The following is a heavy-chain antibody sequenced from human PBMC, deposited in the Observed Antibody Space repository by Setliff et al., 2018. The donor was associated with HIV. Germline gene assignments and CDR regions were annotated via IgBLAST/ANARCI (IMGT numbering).Heavy chain of an antibody. V-gene: IGHV4-34*01. D-gene: IGHD6-19*01. J-gene: IGHJ5*02. CDR2: INHNGNT. CDR3: ARGRTQWPNYNYFDP. Sequence: SETLSLTCRVFYESFSHYYWTWIRQPPGKGLEWIGEINHNGNTNYNPSLKSRVTISVDTSKNQYSLKLSSVTAADTAVYYCARGRTQWPNYNYFDPWGLGTLVTVSS. CDR1: YESFSHYY.